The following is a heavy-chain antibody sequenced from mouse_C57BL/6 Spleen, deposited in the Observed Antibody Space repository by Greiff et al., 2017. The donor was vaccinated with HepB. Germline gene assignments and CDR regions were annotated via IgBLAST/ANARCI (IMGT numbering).Heavy chain of an antibody. J-gene: IGHJ2*01. Sequence: VQLQQSGAELVRPGASVKLSCTASGFNIKDYYMHWVKQRPEQGLEWIGRIDPEDGDTEYAPKFPGKATMTADTSSNTAYLQLSSLTSEDTAVYYCTNYDYDGYFDYWGQGTTLTVSS. D-gene: IGHD2-4*01. CDR2: IDPEDGDT. CDR1: GFNIKDYY. V-gene: IGHV14-1*01. CDR3: TNYDYDGYFDY.